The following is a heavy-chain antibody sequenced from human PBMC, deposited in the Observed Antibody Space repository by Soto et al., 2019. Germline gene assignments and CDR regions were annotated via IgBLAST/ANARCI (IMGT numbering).Heavy chain of an antibody. CDR1: GYTFITYG. D-gene: IGHD6-13*01. J-gene: IGHJ6*02. Sequence: QVQLVQSGAEVKKPGASVKVSCKASGYTFITYGVSWVRQAPGQGLEWMGWISVDRGNTNYAQKFQGRVTVTTDTATNTAYMELRSLRPDDTAVYYCARVPSYSSSWSWGYSVMAVWGQGTTVTVAS. CDR3: ARVPSYSSSWSWGYSVMAV. V-gene: IGHV1-18*01. CDR2: ISVDRGNT.